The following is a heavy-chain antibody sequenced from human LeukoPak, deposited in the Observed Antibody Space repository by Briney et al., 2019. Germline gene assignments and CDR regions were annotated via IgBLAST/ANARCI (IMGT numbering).Heavy chain of an antibody. CDR1: GFIFSTYG. CDR2: ISSDGSNK. CDR3: AKPQVTANWYYFHY. V-gene: IGHV3-30*18. Sequence: GGSLRLSCAASGFIFSTYGMHWVRQAPGKGLEWVAVISSDGSNKFYADSVKGRFTISRDGSKNTLYLQMNSLRPDDTAVYFCAKPQVTANWYYFHYWGQGTLVTVSS. J-gene: IGHJ4*02. D-gene: IGHD2-21*02.